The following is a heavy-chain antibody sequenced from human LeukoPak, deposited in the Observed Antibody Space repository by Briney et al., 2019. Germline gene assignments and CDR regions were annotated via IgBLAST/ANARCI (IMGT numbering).Heavy chain of an antibody. CDR1: GFTFSSYS. CDR3: ARAPQITMVRGDDAFDI. CDR2: IYSGGST. J-gene: IGHJ3*02. D-gene: IGHD3-10*01. Sequence: GGSLRLSCAASGFTFSSYSMNWVRQAPGKGLEWVSVIYSGGSTYYADSVKGRFTISRDNSKNTLYLQMNSLRAEDTAVYYCARAPQITMVRGDDAFDIWGQGTMVTVSS. V-gene: IGHV3-66*01.